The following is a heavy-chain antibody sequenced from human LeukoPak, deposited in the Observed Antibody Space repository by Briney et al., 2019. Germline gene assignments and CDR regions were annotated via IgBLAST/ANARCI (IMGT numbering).Heavy chain of an antibody. Sequence: SETLSLTCTVSGGSINSYYWTWIRQPPGKGLEWIGYIYTSGSSNYNPSLRSRVTISVDTSKNQFSLRLTSVTAADTAVYYRARWEGNWFDPWGQGTLVTVSS. CDR2: IYTSGSS. J-gene: IGHJ5*02. D-gene: IGHD1-26*01. V-gene: IGHV4-4*09. CDR1: GGSINSYY. CDR3: ARWEGNWFDP.